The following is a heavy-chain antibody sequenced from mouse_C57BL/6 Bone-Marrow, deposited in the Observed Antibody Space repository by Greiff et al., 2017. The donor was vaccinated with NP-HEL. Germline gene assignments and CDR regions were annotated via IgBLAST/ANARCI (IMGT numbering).Heavy chain of an antibody. Sequence: EVKVVESEGGLVQPGSSMKLSCTASGFTFSDYYMAWVRQVPEKGLEWVANINYDGSSTYYLDSLKSRFIISRDNAKNILYLQMSSLKSEDTATYYCAREGSYLYAMDYWGQGTSVTVSS. J-gene: IGHJ4*01. CDR3: AREGSYLYAMDY. CDR1: GFTFSDYY. CDR2: INYDGSST. D-gene: IGHD5-5*01. V-gene: IGHV5-16*01.